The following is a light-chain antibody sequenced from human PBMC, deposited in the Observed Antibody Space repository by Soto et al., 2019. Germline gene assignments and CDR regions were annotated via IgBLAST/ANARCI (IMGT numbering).Light chain of an antibody. J-gene: IGLJ2*01. Sequence: QSVLTQPASVSGSPGQSITISCTGTSSDVGGYKNVSWYQQHPGKAPKLMIYVVSNRPSGVSNRFSGSKSGNTASLTISGLQPEDEADYYCSSYTSSSTVVFGGGTQLTVL. CDR2: VVS. CDR3: SSYTSSSTVV. V-gene: IGLV2-14*01. CDR1: SSDVGGYKN.